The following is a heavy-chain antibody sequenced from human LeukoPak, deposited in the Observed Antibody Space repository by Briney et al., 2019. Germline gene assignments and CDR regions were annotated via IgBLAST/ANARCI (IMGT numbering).Heavy chain of an antibody. V-gene: IGHV3-30*04. CDR3: ARDGPPGVNGIDY. Sequence: GGSLRLSCAASGFTFSSYAIHWVRQAPGKGLEWVAVISCDGSNKYYADSVKGRFTISRDNSKNTLYLQMNSLRAEDTAVYYCARDGPPGVNGIDYWGQGTLVTVSS. CDR1: GFTFSSYA. CDR2: ISCDGSNK. J-gene: IGHJ4*02. D-gene: IGHD3-22*01.